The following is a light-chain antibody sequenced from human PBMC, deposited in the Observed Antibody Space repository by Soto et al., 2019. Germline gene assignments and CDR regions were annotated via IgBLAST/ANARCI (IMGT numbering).Light chain of an antibody. J-gene: IGLJ1*01. CDR3: CSFARGSTSYV. CDR1: SSDVGSSNL. V-gene: IGLV2-23*01. Sequence: QSALTQPASVSGSPGQSIAISCTGTSSDVGSSNLLSWYQHHPGKAPKLIIYEGTRRPSGVSGRFSGSMSGNTASLTISGLQAEDEAVYYCCSFARGSTSYVFGTGTKVTVL. CDR2: EGT.